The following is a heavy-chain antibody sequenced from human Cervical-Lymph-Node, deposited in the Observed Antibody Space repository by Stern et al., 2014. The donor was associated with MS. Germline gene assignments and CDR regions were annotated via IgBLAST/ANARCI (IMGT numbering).Heavy chain of an antibody. J-gene: IGHJ4*02. CDR2: IYPYDSDT. CDR1: GYSFTIYY. CDR3: ARHVQGFDY. Sequence: EVQLVESGAEVKKPGESLKISCTLSGYSFTIYYIAWVRQMPGKGLEWMGVIYPYDSDTTSSPSFQGQVTISADKSITTAYLQWSSLRASDTAMYYCARHVQGFDYWGQGTLVTVSS. V-gene: IGHV5-51*01.